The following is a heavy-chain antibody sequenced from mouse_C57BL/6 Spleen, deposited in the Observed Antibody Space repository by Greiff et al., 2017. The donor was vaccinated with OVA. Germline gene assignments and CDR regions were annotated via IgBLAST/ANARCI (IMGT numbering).Heavy chain of an antibody. J-gene: IGHJ2*01. CDR3: ARWRDYNDY. CDR2: IDPSDSYT. CDR1: GYTFTRYW. V-gene: IGHV1-59*01. D-gene: IGHD1-3*01. Sequence: VQLQQPGAELVRPGTSVKLSCKASGYTFTRYWMHWVKQRPGQGLEWIGVIDPSDSYTNYNQKFKGKATLTVDTSSSTAYMQLSSLTSEDSAVYYCARWRDYNDYWGQGTTLTVSS.